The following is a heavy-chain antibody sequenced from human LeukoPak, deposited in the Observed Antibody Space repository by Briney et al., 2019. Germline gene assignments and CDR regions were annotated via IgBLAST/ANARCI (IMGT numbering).Heavy chain of an antibody. CDR3: ARVRGSYCPDY. Sequence: PGGSLRLSCAASGFTFGDYYMSWIRQAPGKGLEWVSYISSSGTTIHYADSVKGRFTISRDNAKNSLYLQMNALRAEDTAVYYCARVRGSYCPDYWGQGTLVTVSS. J-gene: IGHJ4*02. CDR2: ISSSGTTI. CDR1: GFTFGDYY. V-gene: IGHV3-11*04. D-gene: IGHD1-26*01.